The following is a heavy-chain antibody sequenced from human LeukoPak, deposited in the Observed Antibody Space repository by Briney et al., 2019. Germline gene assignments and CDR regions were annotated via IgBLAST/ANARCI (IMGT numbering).Heavy chain of an antibody. V-gene: IGHV3-48*03. CDR2: ISSSGSTK. J-gene: IGHJ4*02. D-gene: IGHD2-2*01. CDR3: ARDARYCSSNTCYYYFDY. Sequence: AGGSLRLSCAASGFTFTTYDMNWVRQAPGKGLEWVSYISSSGSTKFYADSVGGRFTISRDNAKNSLDLQMNSLRAEDTAVYYCARDARYCSSNTCYYYFDYWGQGTLVTVSS. CDR1: GFTFTTYD.